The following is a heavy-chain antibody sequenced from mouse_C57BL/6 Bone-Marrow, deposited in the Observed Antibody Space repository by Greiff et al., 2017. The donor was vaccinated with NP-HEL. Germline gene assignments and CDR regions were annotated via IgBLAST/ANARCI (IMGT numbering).Heavy chain of an antibody. CDR2: ISSGGDYI. D-gene: IGHD1-1*01. Sequence: EVHLVESGEGLVKPGGSLKLSCAASGFTFSSYAMSWVRQTPEKRLEWVAYISSGGDYIYYADTVKGRFTISRDNARNTLYLQMSSLKSEDTALYYCTREGVYYYGSSYRYYAMDYWGQGTSVTVSS. J-gene: IGHJ4*01. CDR1: GFTFSSYA. CDR3: TREGVYYYGSSYRYYAMDY. V-gene: IGHV5-9-1*02.